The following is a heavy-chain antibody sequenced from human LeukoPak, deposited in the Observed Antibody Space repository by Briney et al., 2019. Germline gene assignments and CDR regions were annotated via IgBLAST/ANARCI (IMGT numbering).Heavy chain of an antibody. V-gene: IGHV3-23*01. D-gene: IGHD3-10*01. CDR1: GFTFSSYA. Sequence: PGGSLRLSCAASGFTFSSYAMSWVRQAPGKGLEWVSAIGGSGGSTYYADSVKGRFTISRDNSKNTLYLQMNSLRAEDTAVYYCAELMVRGVPGWVDYWGQGTLVTVSS. CDR3: AELMVRGVPGWVDY. J-gene: IGHJ4*02. CDR2: IGGSGGST.